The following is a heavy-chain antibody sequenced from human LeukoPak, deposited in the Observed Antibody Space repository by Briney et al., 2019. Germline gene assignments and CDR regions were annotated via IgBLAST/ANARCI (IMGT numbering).Heavy chain of an antibody. V-gene: IGHV4-34*01. CDR1: GGSFSGYY. J-gene: IGHJ4*02. Sequence: PSETLSLTCAVYGGSFSGYYWSWICQPPGKGLEWIGEINHSGSTNYNPSLKSRVTISVDTSKNQFSLKLSSVTAADTAVYYCARLLNFWSGYYTKYYFDYWGQGTLVTVSS. CDR2: INHSGST. CDR3: ARLLNFWSGYYTKYYFDY. D-gene: IGHD3-3*01.